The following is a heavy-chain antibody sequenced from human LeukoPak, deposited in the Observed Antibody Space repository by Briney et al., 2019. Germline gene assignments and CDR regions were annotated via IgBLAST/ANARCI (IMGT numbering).Heavy chain of an antibody. CDR2: IYYSGST. V-gene: IGHV4-31*03. CDR3: AREDREVVPAAIVD. CDR1: GVSISSGGYY. Sequence: PSQTLSLTCTVSGVSISSGGYYWSWIRQHPGKGLEWIGYIYYSGSTYYNPSLKSRVTISVDTSKNQFSLKMSSVTAADTAVYYCAREDREVVPAAIVDWGQGTLVTVSS. D-gene: IGHD2-2*01. J-gene: IGHJ4*02.